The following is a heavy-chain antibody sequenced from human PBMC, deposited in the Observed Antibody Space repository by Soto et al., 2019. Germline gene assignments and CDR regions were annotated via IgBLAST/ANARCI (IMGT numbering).Heavy chain of an antibody. Sequence: EVQLVESGGGLVQPGGSLRLSCAASGFTFSSYSMNWVRQAPGKGLEWVSDISSSSSTIYYADSVKGRFTISRDNAKNSLYLQMNSLRDEDTAVYYCATETAYYYDCSGYYYNREYFQHWGQGTLVTVSS. CDR3: ATETAYYYDCSGYYYNREYFQH. V-gene: IGHV3-48*02. CDR1: GFTFSSYS. J-gene: IGHJ1*01. D-gene: IGHD3-22*01. CDR2: ISSSSSTI.